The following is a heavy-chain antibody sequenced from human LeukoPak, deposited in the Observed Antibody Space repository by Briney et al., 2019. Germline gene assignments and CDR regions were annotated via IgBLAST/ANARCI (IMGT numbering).Heavy chain of an antibody. CDR2: INHSGST. V-gene: IGHV4-34*01. D-gene: IGHD6-13*01. CDR1: GGSFSSYY. Sequence: PSETLSLTCAVYGGSFSSYYWSWIRQPPGKGLEWIGEINHSGSTNYNPSLKSRVTISVDTSKNQFSLKLSSVTAADTAVYYCARGPTKSRDSSSWYLNYWGQGTLVTVSS. CDR3: ARGPTKSRDSSSWYLNY. J-gene: IGHJ4*02.